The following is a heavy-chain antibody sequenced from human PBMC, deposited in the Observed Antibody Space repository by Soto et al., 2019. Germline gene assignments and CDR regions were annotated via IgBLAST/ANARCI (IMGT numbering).Heavy chain of an antibody. D-gene: IGHD3-9*01. CDR3: AREGDYDILTGYYLVGLSDY. Sequence: SETLSLTCTVSGGSISSYYWSWIRQPPGKGLEWIGYIYYSGSTNYNPSLKSRVTISVDTSKNQFSLKLSSVTAADTAAYYCAREGDYDILTGYYLVGLSDYWGQGTLVTVSS. CDR1: GGSISSYY. V-gene: IGHV4-59*01. J-gene: IGHJ4*02. CDR2: IYYSGST.